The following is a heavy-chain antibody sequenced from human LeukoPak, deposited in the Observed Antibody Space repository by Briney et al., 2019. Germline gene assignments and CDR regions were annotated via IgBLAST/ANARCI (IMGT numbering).Heavy chain of an antibody. D-gene: IGHD2-15*01. V-gene: IGHV4-39*07. CDR1: GGSISTSSYH. Sequence: SETLPLTCTVSGGSISTSSYHWGWIRQPPGKGLEWIGSIFYSGITYYDPTLKSRVTISVDTSRNQFSLRLNSVTAADTAVYYCTRFCVGGSCQSGPDHWGQGTLVTVSS. CDR3: TRFCVGGSCQSGPDH. J-gene: IGHJ4*02. CDR2: IFYSGIT.